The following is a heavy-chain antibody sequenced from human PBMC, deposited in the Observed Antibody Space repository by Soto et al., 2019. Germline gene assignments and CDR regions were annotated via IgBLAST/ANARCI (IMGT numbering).Heavy chain of an antibody. J-gene: IGHJ2*01. D-gene: IGHD4-17*01. Sequence: SETLSLTCTVSGGSISNSNFYWAWIRQPPGKGLEWIASIYYSGANYYKPSLKSRVTISVDTSKNQFSLRLNSVTAAETAVYYCARRDFYGGNFDLWGLGTLVT. CDR3: ARRDFYGGNFDL. CDR2: IYYSGAN. CDR1: GGSISNSNFY. V-gene: IGHV4-39*01.